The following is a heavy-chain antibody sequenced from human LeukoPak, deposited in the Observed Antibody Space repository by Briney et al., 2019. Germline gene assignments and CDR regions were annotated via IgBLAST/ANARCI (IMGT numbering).Heavy chain of an antibody. CDR3: ARVVPNMDIVVVPAAMLDSHFDY. CDR2: IYSGGST. J-gene: IGHJ4*02. Sequence: PGGSLRLSCAASGFTVSSNYMSWVRQAPGKGLEWVSVIYSGGSTYYADSVKGRFTISRDNSKNTLYLQMNSLRAEDTAVYYCARVVPNMDIVVVPAAMLDSHFDYWGQGTLATVSS. V-gene: IGHV3-53*01. CDR1: GFTVSSNY. D-gene: IGHD2-2*03.